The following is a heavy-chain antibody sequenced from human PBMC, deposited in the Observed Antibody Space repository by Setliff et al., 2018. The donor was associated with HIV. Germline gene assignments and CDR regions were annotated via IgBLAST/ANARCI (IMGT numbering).Heavy chain of an antibody. CDR2: ITGSSDTI. D-gene: IGHD3-3*01. V-gene: IGHV3-48*03. J-gene: IGHJ6*03. CDR3: ARDQRFYDFWSGYFYYYYMDV. Sequence: PGGSLRLSCAASGFTFSSYEMDWFRQAPGKGLEWVSYITGSSDTIYYADSVKGRFTISRDNAKNSLYLQMNTLRAEDTAVYYCARDQRFYDFWSGYFYYYYMDVWGKGTTVTVSS. CDR1: GFTFSSYE.